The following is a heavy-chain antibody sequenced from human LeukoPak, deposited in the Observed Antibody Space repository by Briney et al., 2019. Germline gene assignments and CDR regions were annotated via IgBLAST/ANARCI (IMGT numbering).Heavy chain of an antibody. CDR2: INHSGST. CDR1: GGSFSGYY. V-gene: IGHV4-34*01. Sequence: SETLSLTCAVYGGSFSGYYWSWIRQPSGKGLEWIGEINHSGSTNYNPSLKSRVTISVDTSKNQFSLKLSSVTAADTAVYYCASRMVRGYYYYGMDVWGQGTTVTVSS. CDR3: ASRMVRGYYYYGMDV. J-gene: IGHJ6*02. D-gene: IGHD3-10*01.